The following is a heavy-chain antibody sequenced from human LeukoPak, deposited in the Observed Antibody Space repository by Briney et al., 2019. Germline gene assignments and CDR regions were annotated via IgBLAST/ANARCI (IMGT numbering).Heavy chain of an antibody. CDR1: GGFISSYY. V-gene: IGHV4-59*01. J-gene: IGHJ4*02. Sequence: SETLTLTCTVSGGFISSYYGIWIRQPPGKGLEWIGYIYYSGCTKYNHSLKSRVTISIETSKNQVSLKLSSVTAAAPAVYYCASGRYYFEYWGQGTLVTVSS. CDR2: IYYSGCT. D-gene: IGHD3-10*01. CDR3: ASGRYYFEY.